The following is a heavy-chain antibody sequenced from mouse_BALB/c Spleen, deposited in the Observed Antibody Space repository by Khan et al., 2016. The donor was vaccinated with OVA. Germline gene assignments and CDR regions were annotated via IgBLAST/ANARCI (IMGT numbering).Heavy chain of an antibody. CDR2: IAPGSGST. J-gene: IGHJ1*01. CDR1: GYTFTSYW. Sequence: DLVKPGASVKLSCKASGYTFTSYWINWIKQRPGQGLEWIGRIAPGSGSTYYNEMFKGKATLTVATSSSTAYIQLSSLSSEDSAVYFCARRGYDGSSPDWYFDVWGAGTTVTVSS. CDR3: ARRGYDGSSPDWYFDV. V-gene: IGHV1S41*01. D-gene: IGHD1-1*01.